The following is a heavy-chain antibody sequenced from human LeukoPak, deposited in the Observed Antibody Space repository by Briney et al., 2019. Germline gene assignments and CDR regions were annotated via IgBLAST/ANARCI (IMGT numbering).Heavy chain of an antibody. CDR2: IKQDGSDK. Sequence: GGSLRLSCAASGFTFSSYWMTWVRQAPGKGLEWVANIKQDGSDKYYVDSVKGRFTISRDNAKKSLYLQMNGLRAEDTAVYYCARGELFRVIDYWGQGTLVTVSS. V-gene: IGHV3-7*01. CDR1: GFTFSSYW. J-gene: IGHJ4*02. D-gene: IGHD2-21*01. CDR3: ARGELFRVIDY.